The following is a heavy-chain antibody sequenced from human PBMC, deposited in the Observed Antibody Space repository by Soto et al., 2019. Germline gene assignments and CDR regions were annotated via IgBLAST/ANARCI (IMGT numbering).Heavy chain of an antibody. CDR2: ISSSSSTI. CDR1: GFTFSSYS. D-gene: IGHD3-9*01. Sequence: GGSLRLSCAASGFTFSSYSMNWVRQAPGKGLEWVSYISSSSSTIYYADSVKGRFTISRDNAKNSLYLQMNSLRAEDTAVYYCARLRYFDWLLFDYWGQGTLVTVSS. J-gene: IGHJ4*02. CDR3: ARLRYFDWLLFDY. V-gene: IGHV3-48*04.